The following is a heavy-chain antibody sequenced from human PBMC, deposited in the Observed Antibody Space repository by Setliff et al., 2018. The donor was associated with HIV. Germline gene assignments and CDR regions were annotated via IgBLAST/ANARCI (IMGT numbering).Heavy chain of an antibody. V-gene: IGHV1-69*05. D-gene: IGHD3-10*01. CDR3: AREARIPSGPDWYFDL. CDR2: IIPIFGTA. CDR1: GGTFSSYA. Sequence: ASVKVSCKASGGTFSSYAISWVRQAPGQGLEWMGGIIPIFGTANYAQKFQGRVTITTDESTSTAYMELSSLRSADTAVYYCAREARIPSGPDWYFDLWGRGTRVTVSS. J-gene: IGHJ2*01.